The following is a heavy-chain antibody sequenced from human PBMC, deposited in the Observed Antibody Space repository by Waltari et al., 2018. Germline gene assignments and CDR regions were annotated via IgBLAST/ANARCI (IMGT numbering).Heavy chain of an antibody. CDR3: ARAKWIKLWKY. CDR1: GGSISSSSSY. CDR2: IYYSGST. J-gene: IGHJ4*02. V-gene: IGHV4-39*07. Sequence: QLQLQESGPGLVKPSETLSLTCTVSGGSISSSSSYWGWIRQPQGKGLGWIGSIYYSGSTYYNPSLKSRVTISVDTSKNQFSLKLGSVTAADTAVYYCARAKWIKLWKYWGQGTLVTVSS. D-gene: IGHD5-18*01.